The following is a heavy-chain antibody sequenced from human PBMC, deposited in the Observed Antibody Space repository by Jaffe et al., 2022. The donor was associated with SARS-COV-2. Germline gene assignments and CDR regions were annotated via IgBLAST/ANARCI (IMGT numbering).Heavy chain of an antibody. J-gene: IGHJ6*03. Sequence: EVQLVESGGGVVRPGGSLRLSCAASGFTFDDYGMSWVRQPPGKGLEWVSGINWNGGSTGYADSVKGRFTISRDNAKNSLYLQMNSLRAEDTALYHCARGGGDSSGYYYYYYMDVWGKGTTVTVSS. CDR1: GFTFDDYG. CDR2: INWNGGST. V-gene: IGHV3-20*01. CDR3: ARGGGDSSGYYYYYYMDV. D-gene: IGHD3-22*01.